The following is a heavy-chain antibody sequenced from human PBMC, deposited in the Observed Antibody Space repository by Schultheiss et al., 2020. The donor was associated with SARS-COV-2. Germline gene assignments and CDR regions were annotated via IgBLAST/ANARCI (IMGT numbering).Heavy chain of an antibody. CDR1: GFTFSKAW. D-gene: IGHD3-10*01. CDR2: ISYDGSNK. J-gene: IGHJ6*02. Sequence: GGSLRLSCAASGFTFSKAWMTWVRQAPGKGLEWVAVISYDGSNKYYADSVKGRFTISRDNSKNTLYLQMNSLRAEDTAVYYCAKGSGGMDVWGQGTTVTVSS. CDR3: AKGSGGMDV. V-gene: IGHV3-30*18.